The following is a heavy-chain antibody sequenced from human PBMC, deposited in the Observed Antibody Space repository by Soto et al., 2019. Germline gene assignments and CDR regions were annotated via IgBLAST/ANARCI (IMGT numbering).Heavy chain of an antibody. CDR1: GFTFSNAW. Sequence: EVQLVESGGGLVKPGGSLRLSCAASGFTFSNAWMSWVRQAPGKGLEWVGRIKSKTDGGTTDYAAPVKGRFTISRDDSKNTLYLQMNSLRAEDTAVYFCARRGGGWYQGSNYYYNMDVWGQGTTVTVSS. CDR2: IKSKTDGGTT. CDR3: ARRGGGWYQGSNYYYNMDV. J-gene: IGHJ6*02. D-gene: IGHD6-19*01. V-gene: IGHV3-15*01.